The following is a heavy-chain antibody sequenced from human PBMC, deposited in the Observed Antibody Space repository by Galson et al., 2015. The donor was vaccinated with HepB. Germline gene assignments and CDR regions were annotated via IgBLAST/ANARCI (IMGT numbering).Heavy chain of an antibody. J-gene: IGHJ6*02. CDR1: GDSVSSNSAA. Sequence: CAISGDSVSSNSAAWNWIRQSPSRGLEWLGRTYYRSKWYNHYSVSVKSRITINPDTSKNQFSLQLNSVTAADTAVYYCAGVDYYYYYGMDVWGQGTTVTVSS. CDR2: TYYRSKWYN. V-gene: IGHV6-1*01. CDR3: AGVDYYYYYGMDV.